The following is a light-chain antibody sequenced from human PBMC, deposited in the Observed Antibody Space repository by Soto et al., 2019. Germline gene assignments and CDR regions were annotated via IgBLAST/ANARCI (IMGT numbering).Light chain of an antibody. CDR1: SSDVGGYNY. V-gene: IGLV2-14*01. Sequence: QSALTQPASVSGSPGQSITISCTGTSSDVGGYNYVSWYQQHPGKAPKLMIYEVSNRPSGVSDRFSGSRSGNTASLTISGLQAEDDADYYCSSSTSSSTDVFGTGTKLTVL. CDR3: SSSTSSSTDV. J-gene: IGLJ1*01. CDR2: EVS.